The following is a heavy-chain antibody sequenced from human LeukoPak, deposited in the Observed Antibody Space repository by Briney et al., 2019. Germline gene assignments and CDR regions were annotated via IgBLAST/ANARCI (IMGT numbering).Heavy chain of an antibody. CDR2: INSDGSST. CDR3: ARGNVVSPPDY. Sequence: GGSLRLSCAASEFTFSSYWMHWVRQAPGKGLVWVSRINSDGSSTSYADSVKGRFTISRDNAKNTLYLQMNSLRAEDTAVYYCARGNVVSPPDYWGQGTLVTVSS. J-gene: IGHJ4*02. V-gene: IGHV3-74*01. D-gene: IGHD2-8*01. CDR1: EFTFSSYW.